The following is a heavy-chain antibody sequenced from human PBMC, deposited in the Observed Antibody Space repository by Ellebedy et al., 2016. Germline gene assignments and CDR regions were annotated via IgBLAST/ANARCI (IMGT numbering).Heavy chain of an antibody. CDR3: ATPGGETYCSGGSCYSDYYGMDV. Sequence: SVKVSXXASGYTFTTYGISWVRQAPGQGLEWMGGIIPIFGTANYAQKFQGRVTITADKSTSTAYMELSSLRSEDTAVYYCATPGGETYCSGGSCYSDYYGMDVWGQGTTVTVSS. J-gene: IGHJ6*02. CDR2: IIPIFGTA. CDR1: GYTFTTYG. D-gene: IGHD2-15*01. V-gene: IGHV1-69*06.